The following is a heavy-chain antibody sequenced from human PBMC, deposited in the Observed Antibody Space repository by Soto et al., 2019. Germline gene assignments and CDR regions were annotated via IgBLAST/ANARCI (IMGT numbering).Heavy chain of an antibody. D-gene: IGHD3-10*01. CDR1: GYTFSNYA. CDR2: INTGNDNT. J-gene: IGHJ6*02. Sequence: QVQLVQSGAEEKKPGASVKVSCKASGYTFSNYAIHWVRQAPGQRLEWMGWINTGNDNTKYSQKLQGRVTITRDTSASTAYMELSNLRSEDTAVYYCTRTMVRGVTAYYYYGMDVWGQGTTVTVSS. CDR3: TRTMVRGVTAYYYYGMDV. V-gene: IGHV1-3*04.